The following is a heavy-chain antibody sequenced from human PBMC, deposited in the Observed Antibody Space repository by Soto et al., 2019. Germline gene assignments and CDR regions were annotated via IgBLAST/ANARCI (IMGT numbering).Heavy chain of an antibody. CDR3: ARDSASTVTTMSRFDY. V-gene: IGHV1-18*01. CDR2: ISAYNGNT. J-gene: IGHJ4*02. D-gene: IGHD4-17*01. CDR1: GYTFTSYG. Sequence: QVQLVQSGAEVKKPGAPVKVSCKASGYTFTSYGISWVRQAPGQGLEWMGWISAYNGNTNYAQKLQGRVTMTTDTSTSTAYMELRSLRSDDTAVYYCARDSASTVTTMSRFDYWGQGTLVTVSS.